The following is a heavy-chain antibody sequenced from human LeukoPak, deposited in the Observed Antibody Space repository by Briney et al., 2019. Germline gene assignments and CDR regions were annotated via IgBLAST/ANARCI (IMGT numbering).Heavy chain of an antibody. CDR2: IIPIFGTA. CDR1: GGTFSSYA. D-gene: IGHD2-15*01. J-gene: IGHJ4*02. Sequence: SVKVSCKASGGTFSSYAISWVRQAPGQGLEWMGGIIPIFGTANYAQKFQGRVTITADESTSTAYMELSSLRSEDTAVYYCASTTSYCSGGTCYFGYWGQGTLVTVSS. CDR3: ASTTSYCSGGTCYFGY. V-gene: IGHV1-69*13.